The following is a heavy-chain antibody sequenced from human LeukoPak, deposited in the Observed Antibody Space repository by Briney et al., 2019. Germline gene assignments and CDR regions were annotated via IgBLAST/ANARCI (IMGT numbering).Heavy chain of an antibody. Sequence: GGSLRLSCAASGFTFSNYGMHWVRQAPGKGLEWVAVIWFDGSNKFYADSVKGRFTISRDNSKNTLYLQMNSLRAEDTAVYYCAKEWIRGVINYWGQGTPVTVSS. D-gene: IGHD3-10*01. V-gene: IGHV3-30*02. CDR2: IWFDGSNK. J-gene: IGHJ4*02. CDR1: GFTFSNYG. CDR3: AKEWIRGVINY.